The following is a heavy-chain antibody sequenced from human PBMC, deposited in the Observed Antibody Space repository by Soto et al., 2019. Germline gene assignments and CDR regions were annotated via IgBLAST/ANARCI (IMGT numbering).Heavy chain of an antibody. CDR2: IYHSGST. V-gene: IGHV4-30-2*01. Sequence: QLQLQESGSGLVKPSQTLSLTCAVSGGSIISNVYSWSWIRQPPGKGLEWIGYIYHSGSTPYNPSLKSRATISMDRSKNQFSLELSSVTAADTAAYFCAGSTYYYDKAFNIWGQGTMVTVSS. D-gene: IGHD3-22*01. CDR3: AGSTYYYDKAFNI. CDR1: GGSIISNVYS. J-gene: IGHJ3*02.